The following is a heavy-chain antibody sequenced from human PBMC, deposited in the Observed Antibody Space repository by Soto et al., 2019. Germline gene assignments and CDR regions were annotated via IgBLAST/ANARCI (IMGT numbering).Heavy chain of an antibody. CDR1: GGSFSGYY. D-gene: IGHD6-13*01. CDR3: ARHGAYSTSVYYYYGMDV. V-gene: IGHV4-34*01. CDR2: SNYGGPT. Sequence: PSETLSLTCAVYGGSFSGYYWGWIRQPPGKGLEWIGSSNYGGPTYYSPSLQSRVTISLDTAKNHFSLNLRSVTAADTAVYYCARHGAYSTSVYYYYGMDVWGQGTTVTVSS. J-gene: IGHJ6*02.